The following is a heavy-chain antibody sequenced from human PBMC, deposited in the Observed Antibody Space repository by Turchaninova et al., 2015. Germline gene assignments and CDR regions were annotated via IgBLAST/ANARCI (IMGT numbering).Heavy chain of an antibody. V-gene: IGHV6-1*01. CDR1: GDSVSSSSAA. CDR2: AIYGSRWYN. J-gene: IGHJ4*02. D-gene: IGHD1-26*01. CDR3: ARGGTYFKGFEF. Sequence: QVQLQQSGPGLVKPSQTLSLTCAISGDSVSSSSAAWNWIRHSPSTCLEWLGRAIYGSRWYNCLAFTVRIRIPIKSYTSENQFSLRLNSGTPEDTAVYYCARGGTYFKGFEFWGQGALVTVSS.